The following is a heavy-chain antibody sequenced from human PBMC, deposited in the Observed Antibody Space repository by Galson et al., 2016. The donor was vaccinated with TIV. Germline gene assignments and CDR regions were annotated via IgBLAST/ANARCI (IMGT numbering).Heavy chain of an antibody. CDR2: ISDSGDST. J-gene: IGHJ6*02. CDR1: GFPFNSYGSYG. Sequence: SLRLSCAASGFPFNSYGSYGMNWVRQAPGKGLEWVSAISDSGDSTYYADSVKGRFTISRDNSKNTLYLQMNSLRAEDTAVYFCAREFYLHYYYGMDVWGQGTTVTVSS. V-gene: IGHV3-23*01. D-gene: IGHD2/OR15-2a*01. CDR3: AREFYLHYYYGMDV.